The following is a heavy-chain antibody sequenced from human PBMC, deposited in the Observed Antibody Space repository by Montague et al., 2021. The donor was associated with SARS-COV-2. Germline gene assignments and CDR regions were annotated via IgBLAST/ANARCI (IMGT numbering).Heavy chain of an antibody. CDR2: VYYSGST. V-gene: IGHV4-59*01. Sequence: ETLSLTCTVSGGSISSYYWSWIRQPPGKGLEWIGYVYYSGSTNYNPSLKSRVTISVDTSKNQFSLKLSSVTAADTAVYYCARAPVAHITIFGVVTSFDYWGQGTLVTVSS. D-gene: IGHD3-3*01. CDR3: ARAPVAHITIFGVVTSFDY. CDR1: GGSISSYY. J-gene: IGHJ4*02.